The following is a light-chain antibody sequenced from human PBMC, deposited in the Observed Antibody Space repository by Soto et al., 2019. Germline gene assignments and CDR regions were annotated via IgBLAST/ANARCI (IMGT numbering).Light chain of an antibody. Sequence: EIVLTQSPGTLSLSPGERATLSCRASQSVSSSYLAWYQQKPGQAPRLLIYGASDRATGIPDRFSGSGSGTDFTLIISRLEPEDFAVYYCQQYGNSPWTFGQGTKVEIK. CDR2: GAS. J-gene: IGKJ1*01. CDR1: QSVSSSY. CDR3: QQYGNSPWT. V-gene: IGKV3-20*01.